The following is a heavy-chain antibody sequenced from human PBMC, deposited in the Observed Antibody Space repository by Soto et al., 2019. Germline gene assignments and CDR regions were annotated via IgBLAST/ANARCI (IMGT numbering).Heavy chain of an antibody. CDR2: IVPSLGTG. CDR1: GGTFTSDT. J-gene: IGHJ6*04. Sequence: QVQLVQSGPEVKKSGSSVKVSCKLSGGTFTSDTISWLRLAPGQRLEWMGRIVPSLGTGNYAQKFQGRVTIKEDRSTNTGYMEFSSLTSEDTAIYYCAREDGAYNMGSFPFYSMDVWGNGTTVTVSS. V-gene: IGHV1-69*08. CDR3: AREDGAYNMGSFPFYSMDV. D-gene: IGHD3-16*01.